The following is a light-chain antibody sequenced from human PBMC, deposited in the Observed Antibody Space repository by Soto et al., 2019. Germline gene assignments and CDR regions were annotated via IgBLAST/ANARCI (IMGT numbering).Light chain of an antibody. J-gene: IGLJ2*01. CDR1: SSDVGGYNY. Sequence: QSALTQPASVSGSPGQSITISCTGTSSDVGGYNYVSWYQQHPGKAPKLMIYDVSNRPSGVSNRFSGSKSGNTAYLTISGLQAEDEGDYYCSSYTSSSVIFGGGTKLTVL. V-gene: IGLV2-14*03. CDR2: DVS. CDR3: SSYTSSSVI.